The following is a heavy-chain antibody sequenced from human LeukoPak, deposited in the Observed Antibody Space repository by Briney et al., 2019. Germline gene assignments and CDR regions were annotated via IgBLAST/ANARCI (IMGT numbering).Heavy chain of an antibody. Sequence: PSETLSLTCAVYGGSFSGYYWSWIRQPPGKGLEWIGESNHSGSTNYNPSLMRGVTIISDASKNQFSLKLSSVTAADTAVYYCARGAVAALKFDYWGQGTLVTVSS. V-gene: IGHV4-34*01. D-gene: IGHD2-15*01. J-gene: IGHJ4*02. CDR3: ARGAVAALKFDY. CDR1: GGSFSGYY. CDR2: SNHSGST.